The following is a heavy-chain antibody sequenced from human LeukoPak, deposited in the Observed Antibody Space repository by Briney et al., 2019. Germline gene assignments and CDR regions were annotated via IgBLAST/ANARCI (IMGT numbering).Heavy chain of an antibody. CDR1: GGTFSSYA. J-gene: IGHJ5*02. D-gene: IGHD6-6*01. Sequence: SVKVSCKASGGTFSSYAISWVRQAPGQGLEWMGGNIPIFGTANYAQKFQGRVTITADESTSTAYMELSSLRSEDTAVYYCARGDSSSPLNWFDPWGQGTLVTVSS. CDR2: NIPIFGTA. CDR3: ARGDSSSPLNWFDP. V-gene: IGHV1-69*13.